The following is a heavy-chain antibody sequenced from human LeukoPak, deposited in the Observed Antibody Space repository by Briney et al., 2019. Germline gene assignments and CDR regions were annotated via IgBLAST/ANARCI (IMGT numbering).Heavy chain of an antibody. D-gene: IGHD6-19*01. CDR2: IIPIFGIA. CDR1: GGTFSSYA. CDR3: AGSGAGLVAEGGSGYYYGMDV. J-gene: IGHJ6*02. Sequence: SVKVSCKASGGTFSSYAISWVRQAPGQGLEWMGRIIPIFGIANYAQKFQGRVTITADKSTSTAYMELSSLRSEDTAVYYCAGSGAGLVAEGGSGYYYGMDVWGQGTTVTVSS. V-gene: IGHV1-69*04.